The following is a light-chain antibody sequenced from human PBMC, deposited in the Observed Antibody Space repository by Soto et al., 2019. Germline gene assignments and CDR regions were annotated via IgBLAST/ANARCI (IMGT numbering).Light chain of an antibody. Sequence: EIVLTQSPGTLSLSPGERATLSCRASQSVSSYLAWYQQKPGQAPRLLIYGVSSRATGIPDRFSGSGSGTDFTLTISRLEPEDSAVYYCQQYVTSPLTFGGGTKVDIK. CDR3: QQYVTSPLT. J-gene: IGKJ4*01. V-gene: IGKV3-20*01. CDR1: QSVSSY. CDR2: GVS.